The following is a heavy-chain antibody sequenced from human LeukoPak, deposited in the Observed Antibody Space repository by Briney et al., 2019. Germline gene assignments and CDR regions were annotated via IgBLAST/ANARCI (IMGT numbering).Heavy chain of an antibody. V-gene: IGHV3-23*01. J-gene: IGHJ6*02. D-gene: IGHD2-15*01. CDR1: GGSISSYY. Sequence: PSETLSLTCTVSGGSISSYYWRWIRQPPGKGLEWASAISGSGDFTYYADSVRGRFTISRDNSKNTLYLQMNSLRAEDTAVYYCAKGRSGYCSGGSSYYYGMDVWGQRTTVTVSS. CDR3: AKGRSGYCSGGSSYYYGMDV. CDR2: ISGSGDFT.